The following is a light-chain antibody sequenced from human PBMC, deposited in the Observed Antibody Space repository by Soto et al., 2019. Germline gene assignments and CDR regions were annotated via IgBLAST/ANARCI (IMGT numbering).Light chain of an antibody. J-gene: IGLJ1*01. Sequence: QSVLTQPASVSGSPGQSITISCTGTSSDVGGYNYVSWYQQHPGKAPKLMIYDVSNRPSGVSNRFSGSTSGNTASLTISGLQAEDEADYYCSSYTSSSTLHYVFGTGTNVTVL. CDR3: SSYTSSSTLHYV. CDR1: SSDVGGYNY. V-gene: IGLV2-14*01. CDR2: DVS.